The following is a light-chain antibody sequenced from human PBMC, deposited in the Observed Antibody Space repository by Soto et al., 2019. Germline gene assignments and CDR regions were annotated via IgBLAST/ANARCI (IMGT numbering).Light chain of an antibody. Sequence: QSVLTQPASVSGSPGQSITISCTGTSSDIGNWNLVSWYQQYPGRAPKLLIYGNDERPSGVSNRFSGSRSGSTASLTISGLQAEDEADYYCQSYDSSLSGFYVFGTGTKVTVL. CDR1: SSDIGNWNL. V-gene: IGLV2-14*02. CDR3: QSYDSSLSGFYV. CDR2: GND. J-gene: IGLJ1*01.